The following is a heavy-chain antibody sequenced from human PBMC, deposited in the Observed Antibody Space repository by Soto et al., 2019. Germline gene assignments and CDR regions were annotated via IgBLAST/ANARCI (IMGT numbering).Heavy chain of an antibody. Sequence: QVQLVQSGAEVKKPGASVKVSCKASGYTFTSYGISWVRQAPGQGLEWMGWISAYNGNTNYAQKLQGRVTMTTDTSTSTAYMELRSLRSDDTAVYYCAKEPDYGDYPYYYYGMDVWGQGTTVTVSS. CDR3: AKEPDYGDYPYYYYGMDV. J-gene: IGHJ6*02. V-gene: IGHV1-18*04. CDR1: GYTFTSYG. D-gene: IGHD4-17*01. CDR2: ISAYNGNT.